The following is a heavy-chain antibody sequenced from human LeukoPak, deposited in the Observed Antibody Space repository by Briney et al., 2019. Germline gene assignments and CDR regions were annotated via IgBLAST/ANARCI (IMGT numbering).Heavy chain of an antibody. Sequence: PGGSLRLACAASGFTFSDYYMSWIRQAPGKGLEWVAFITGDGHTIYYADSVKGRFSISRDNAKSSLFLQMSSLRAEDTALYYCAREPGSYEGFWGQGTLVTVSS. V-gene: IGHV3-11*04. CDR1: GFTFSDYY. CDR3: AREPGSYEGF. D-gene: IGHD3-10*01. J-gene: IGHJ4*02. CDR2: ITGDGHTI.